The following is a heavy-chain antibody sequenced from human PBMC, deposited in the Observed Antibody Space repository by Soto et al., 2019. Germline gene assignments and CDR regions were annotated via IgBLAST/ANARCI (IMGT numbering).Heavy chain of an antibody. Sequence: PGGSLRLSCAASGFTFSSYWMSWVRQAPGKGLEWVANIKQDGSEKYYVDSVKGRFTISRDNAKNTLYLQMNSLRADDTALYYCAKGSSGWFDFWGQGTLVTVYS. D-gene: IGHD6-19*01. CDR1: GFTFSSYW. CDR2: IKQDGSEK. J-gene: IGHJ5*01. CDR3: AKGSSGWFDF. V-gene: IGHV3-7*03.